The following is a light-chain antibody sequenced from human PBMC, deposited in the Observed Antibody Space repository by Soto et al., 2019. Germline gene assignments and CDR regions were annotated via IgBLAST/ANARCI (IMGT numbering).Light chain of an antibody. J-gene: IGLJ1*01. V-gene: IGLV2-14*01. CDR3: SSYTSSSTLEV. CDR1: SXDVGGYNY. CDR2: EVS. Sequence: QSVLTQPASVSGSPGRSITISCTGTSXDVGGYNYVSWYQQHPGKAPKLMIYEVSNRPSGVSNRFSGSKSGNTASLTISGLQAEDEADYYCSSYTSSSTLEVFGTGTKVTVL.